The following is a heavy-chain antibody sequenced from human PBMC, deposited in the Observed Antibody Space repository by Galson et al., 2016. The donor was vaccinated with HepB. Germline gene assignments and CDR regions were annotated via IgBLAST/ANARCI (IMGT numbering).Heavy chain of an antibody. Sequence: SLRLSCAASGFTFYSYAMHWVRQAPGKGLEWLAVISSDGSKINYADSVKGRFTISRDNSKNTLYLQMNSLRGEDTAVYYCARSQARDVREVGGYFQHWGQRTLVTVSS. CDR2: ISSDGSKI. CDR3: ARSQARDVREVGGYFQH. J-gene: IGHJ1*01. D-gene: IGHD3-10*01. V-gene: IGHV3-30-3*01. CDR1: GFTFYSYA.